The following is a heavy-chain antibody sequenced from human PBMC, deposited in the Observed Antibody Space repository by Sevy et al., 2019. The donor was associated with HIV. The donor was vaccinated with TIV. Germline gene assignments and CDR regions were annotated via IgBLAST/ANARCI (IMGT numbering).Heavy chain of an antibody. CDR1: GFTFSSYG. CDR2: IWYDGSNK. V-gene: IGHV3-33*01. Sequence: GGSLRLYCAASGFTFSSYGMHWVRQAPGKGLEWVAVIWYDGSNKYYADSVKGRFTISRDNSKNTLYLQMNSLRAEDTAVYYCARDLSSSWYGVYYGMDVWGQGTTVTVSS. D-gene: IGHD6-13*01. J-gene: IGHJ6*02. CDR3: ARDLSSSWYGVYYGMDV.